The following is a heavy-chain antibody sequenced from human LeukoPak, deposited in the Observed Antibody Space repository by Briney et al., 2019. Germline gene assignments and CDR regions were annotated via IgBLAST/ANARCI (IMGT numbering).Heavy chain of an antibody. CDR1: GFSFSRHS. V-gene: IGHV3-21*01. CDR3: ARDAPFTAIDAFDI. Sequence: GGSLRLSCAASGFSFSRHSMIWVRQAPGKGLEWVSSISSRSTYIYYADSLKGRFTISRDNAKNSLYLQMNSLRAEDTAVYYCARDAPFTAIDAFDIWGQGTMVTVSS. CDR2: ISSRSTYI. J-gene: IGHJ3*02. D-gene: IGHD5-18*01.